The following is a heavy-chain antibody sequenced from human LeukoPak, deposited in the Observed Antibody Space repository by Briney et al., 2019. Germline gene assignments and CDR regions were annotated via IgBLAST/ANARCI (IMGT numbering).Heavy chain of an antibody. J-gene: IGHJ4*02. CDR2: INPSGGST. Sequence: ASLKVSCTASGYTFTSYYMHWVRQAPGQGLEWMGIINPSGGSTSYAQKFQGRVTMTRDMSTSTVYMELSSLRSEDTAVYYCASTDSSSWYRYGYWGQGTLVTVSS. CDR1: GYTFTSYY. V-gene: IGHV1-46*01. D-gene: IGHD6-13*01. CDR3: ASTDSSSWYRYGY.